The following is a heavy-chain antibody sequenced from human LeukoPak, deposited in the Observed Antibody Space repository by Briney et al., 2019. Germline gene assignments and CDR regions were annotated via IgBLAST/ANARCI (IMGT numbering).Heavy chain of an antibody. CDR1: GYTFTSYG. J-gene: IGHJ6*03. CDR3: ARGEEDTAMVKRGGYNYYYYYMDV. Sequence: ASVKVSCKASGYTFTSYGISWVRQAPGQGLEWMGWISAYNGNTNYAQKLQGRVTMTTDTSTSTAYMELRSLRSDNTAVYYCARGEEDTAMVKRGGYNYYYYYMDVWGKGTTVTVSS. CDR2: ISAYNGNT. V-gene: IGHV1-18*01. D-gene: IGHD5-18*01.